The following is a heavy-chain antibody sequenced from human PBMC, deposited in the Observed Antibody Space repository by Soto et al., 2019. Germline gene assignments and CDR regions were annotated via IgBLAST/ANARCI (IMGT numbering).Heavy chain of an antibody. CDR3: TTRYNWNYDIHMRYYYYGMDV. D-gene: IGHD1-7*01. CDR1: GFTFSNAW. V-gene: IGHV3-15*07. CDR2: IKSKTDGGTT. J-gene: IGHJ6*02. Sequence: GGSLRLSCAASGFTFSNAWMNWVRQAPGKGLEWVGRIKSKTDGGTTDYAAPVKGRFTISRDDSKNTLYLQMNSLKTEDTAVYYCTTRYNWNYDIHMRYYYYGMDVWGQGTTVTVSS.